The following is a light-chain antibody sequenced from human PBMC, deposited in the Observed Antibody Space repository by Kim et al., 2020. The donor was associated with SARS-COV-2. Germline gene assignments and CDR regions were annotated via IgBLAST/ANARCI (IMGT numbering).Light chain of an antibody. Sequence: GQRGNSYCSARRAHIGSNYVYCHQQLPGTAPNLLISRNNRRPSGVPARFSGSESGTSASLAISGLRSEDEADYYCAAWGDSLSGRVFGGGTQLTVL. CDR3: AAWGDSLSGRV. J-gene: IGLJ3*02. CDR2: RNN. CDR1: RAHIGSNY. V-gene: IGLV1-47*01.